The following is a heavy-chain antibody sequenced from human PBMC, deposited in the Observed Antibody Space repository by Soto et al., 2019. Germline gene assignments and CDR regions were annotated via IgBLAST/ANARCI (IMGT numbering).Heavy chain of an antibody. CDR3: ARTGGGMAARPLDY. D-gene: IGHD6-6*01. J-gene: IGHJ4*02. CDR1: GSMFTTYG. CDR2: ISAYNGNK. V-gene: IGHV1-18*01. Sequence: ASVKVSCKTSGSMFTTYGFSWVRQAPGQGLEWVAWISAYNGNKKYAQKFQDRVTMTTDSSTTTVSMELRSLTSDDTAIYYCARTGGGMAARPLDYWGQGTLVTVSS.